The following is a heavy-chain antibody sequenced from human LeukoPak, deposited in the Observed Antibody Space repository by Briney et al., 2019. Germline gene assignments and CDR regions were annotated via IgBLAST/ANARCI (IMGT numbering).Heavy chain of an antibody. CDR1: GITLSNYG. V-gene: IGHV3-23*01. Sequence: GGSLRLSCAVSGITLSNYGMSWVRQTPGKGLEWVAGISDSGGSTNYADSVKGRFTISRDNPKNTLYLQMNSLRAEDTAVYFCAKRGVVIRVILVGFHKEAYYFDSWGQGALVTVSS. J-gene: IGHJ4*02. CDR2: ISDSGGST. D-gene: IGHD3-22*01. CDR3: AKRGVVIRVILVGFHKEAYYFDS.